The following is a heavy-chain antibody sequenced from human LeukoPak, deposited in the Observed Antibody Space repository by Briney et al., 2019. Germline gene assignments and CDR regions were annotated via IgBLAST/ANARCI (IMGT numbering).Heavy chain of an antibody. D-gene: IGHD3-16*02. CDR3: ATHSGTYRYSFDY. V-gene: IGHV3-66*01. CDR1: GLTVSSAY. J-gene: IGHJ4*02. CDR2: LYSGGTS. Sequence: GGSLRLSCAASGLTVSSAYMTWVRQAPGKGLEWVSILYSGGTSYYADSVEGRFTISRDDSNNTLYLQLNNLRAEDTAVYYCATHSGTYRYSFDYWGQGSLVTVTS.